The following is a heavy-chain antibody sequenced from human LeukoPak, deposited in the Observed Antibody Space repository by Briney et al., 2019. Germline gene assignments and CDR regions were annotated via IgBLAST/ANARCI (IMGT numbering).Heavy chain of an antibody. V-gene: IGHV4-61*01. CDR1: GGSVSGGSYY. D-gene: IGHD2-2*02. CDR3: AREAIYPDY. J-gene: IGHJ4*02. Sequence: PSETLSLTCTVSGGSVSGGSYYWSWIRQPPGKGLEWIGYIYYSGSTNYNPSLKSRVTISVDTSKNQFSLKLSSVTAADTAVYYCAREAIYPDYWGQGTLVTVSS. CDR2: IYYSGST.